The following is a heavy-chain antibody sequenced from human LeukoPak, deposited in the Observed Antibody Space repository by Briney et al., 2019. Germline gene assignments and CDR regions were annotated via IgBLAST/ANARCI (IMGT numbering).Heavy chain of an antibody. V-gene: IGHV3-43*02. CDR1: GFTFDDYA. D-gene: IGHD3-22*01. CDR3: AKLPAYDSSGYSDAFDI. Sequence: PGGSLRLSCAASGFTFDDYAMHWARQAPGKGLEWVSLISGDGGSTYYADSVKGRFTISRDNSKNSLYLQMNSLRTEDTALYYCAKLPAYDSSGYSDAFDIWGQGTMVTVSS. J-gene: IGHJ3*02. CDR2: ISGDGGST.